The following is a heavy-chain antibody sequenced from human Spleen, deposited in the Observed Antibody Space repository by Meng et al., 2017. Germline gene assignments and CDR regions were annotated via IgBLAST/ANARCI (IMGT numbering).Heavy chain of an antibody. CDR3: ARDKSRYSFGYLSDAFDV. CDR2: INPRGGAT. Sequence: ASVKVSCKASGGTFSSYTISWVRQAPGQGLEWMGTINPRGGATIYAKKFQDRATMARDTSTSTVYMELSSLTSADTAVYFCARDKSRYSFGYLSDAFDVWGQGTMVTVSS. D-gene: IGHD5-18*01. V-gene: IGHV1-46*01. J-gene: IGHJ3*01. CDR1: GGTFSSYT.